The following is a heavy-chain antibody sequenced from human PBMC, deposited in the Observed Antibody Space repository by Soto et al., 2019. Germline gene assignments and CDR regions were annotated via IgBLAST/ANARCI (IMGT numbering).Heavy chain of an antibody. CDR1: GGAFSDFA. CDR3: ARGGIVAVPAALSSYHEDTNYRFDS. CDR2: IIPMFDAS. Sequence: QVHLAQSGAEVRKPGSSVKVSCTTSGGAFSDFAFSWVRQAPGQGLEWMGGIIPMFDASKYAQRFQGRVTITADASSKTVYLTLSNLTPEDTAVYYCARGGIVAVPAALSSYHEDTNYRFDSWGQGTLVSVSS. J-gene: IGHJ4*02. D-gene: IGHD3-16*02. V-gene: IGHV1-69*01.